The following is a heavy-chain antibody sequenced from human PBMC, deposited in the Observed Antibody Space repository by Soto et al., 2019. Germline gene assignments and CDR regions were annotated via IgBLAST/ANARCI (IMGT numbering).Heavy chain of an antibody. CDR1: GCSISSSSYY. Sequence: QLQLQESGPGLVKPSETLSLTCTVYGCSISSSSYYWGWIRQPPGKGLEWIGSIYYSGSTYYNPALKRRVTISVDTSKNQFALKLSSVTAADTAVYYCARLDAMIRLIDYWGQGTLVTVSS. V-gene: IGHV4-39*01. CDR3: ARLDAMIRLIDY. D-gene: IGHD3-22*01. J-gene: IGHJ4*02. CDR2: IYYSGST.